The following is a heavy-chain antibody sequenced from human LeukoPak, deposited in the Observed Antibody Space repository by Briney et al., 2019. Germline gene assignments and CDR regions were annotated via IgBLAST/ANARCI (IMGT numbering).Heavy chain of an antibody. V-gene: IGHV3-21*01. CDR3: ARADSSWYV. CDR1: GXXFSSYS. Sequence: GGSLRLSXXASGXXFSSYSMNWVRQAPGKGLERVSSISSSSSYIYYADSVTGRFTISRDNAKNSLYLQMNGLRAEDTAVYYCARADSSWYVWGQGTLVTVSS. J-gene: IGHJ4*02. CDR2: ISSSSSYI. D-gene: IGHD6-13*01.